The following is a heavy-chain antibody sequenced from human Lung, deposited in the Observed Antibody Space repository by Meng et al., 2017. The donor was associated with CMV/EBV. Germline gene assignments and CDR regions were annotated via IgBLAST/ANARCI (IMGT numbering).Heavy chain of an antibody. J-gene: IGHJ5*02. CDR1: GYTFTSYD. CDR3: ARGYCSGGSCPVFDP. V-gene: IGHV1-8*01. D-gene: IGHD2-15*01. Sequence: AEVKKPGASVKVSCKASGYTFTSYDINWVRQATVQGLEWMGWMNPNSGNTGYAQKFQGRVTMTRNTSISTAYMELSSLRSEDTAVYYCARGYCSGGSCPVFDPWGQGTLVTVSS. CDR2: MNPNSGNT.